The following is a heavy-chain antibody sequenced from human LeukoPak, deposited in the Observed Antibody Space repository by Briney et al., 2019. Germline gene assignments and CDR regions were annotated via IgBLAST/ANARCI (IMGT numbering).Heavy chain of an antibody. Sequence: GGSLRLSCAASGFTFSSYGMHWVRQAPGKGLEWVAVISSDGVNKYSADSVKGRFTISRDYSKNTLYLQMNSLRAEDTAVYYCAKGQNYYDGSGYYSTDYWGQGTPVTVSS. CDR2: ISSDGVNK. D-gene: IGHD3-22*01. V-gene: IGHV3-30*18. J-gene: IGHJ4*02. CDR1: GFTFSSYG. CDR3: AKGQNYYDGSGYYSTDY.